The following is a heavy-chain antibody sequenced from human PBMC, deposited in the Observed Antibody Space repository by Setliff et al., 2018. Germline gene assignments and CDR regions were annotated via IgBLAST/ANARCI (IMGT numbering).Heavy chain of an antibody. J-gene: IGHJ3*01. CDR1: GYTFSLSW. CDR2: IYAGNSQI. D-gene: IGHD2-2*01. V-gene: IGHV5-51*01. CDR3: TRHEDRNKCTSSSCYRENDAFDV. Sequence: PGESLTLSCKDSGYTFSLSWIGWVRQMPGKGLDWMGIIYAGNSQIKYGPSFQGQFTISVDKSINTAYLQWSSLKASDTAIYYCTRHEDRNKCTSSSCYRENDAFDVWGQGAMVTVSS.